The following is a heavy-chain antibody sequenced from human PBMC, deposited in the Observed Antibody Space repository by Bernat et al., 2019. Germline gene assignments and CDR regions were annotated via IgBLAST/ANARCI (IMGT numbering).Heavy chain of an antibody. CDR2: ISGSGGST. CDR3: AKVIAYYCDSSGYKRLFDY. CDR1: GFTFSSYA. V-gene: IGHV3-23*01. D-gene: IGHD3-22*01. J-gene: IGHJ4*02. Sequence: EVQLLESGGGLVQPGGSLRLSCAASGFTFSSYAMSWVRQAPGKGLEWVSAISGSGGSTYYADSVKGRFTISRDNSKNTLYLQMNSLRAEDTAVYYCAKVIAYYCDSSGYKRLFDYWGQGTLVTVSS.